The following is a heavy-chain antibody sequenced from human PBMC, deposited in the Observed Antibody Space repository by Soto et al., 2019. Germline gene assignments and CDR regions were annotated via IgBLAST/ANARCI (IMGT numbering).Heavy chain of an antibody. CDR1: GFTFSSYE. Sequence: HPGGSLRLSCAASGFTFSSYEMNWVRQAPGKGLEWVSYISSSGSTIYYADSVKGRFTISRDNAKNSLYLQMNSLRAEDTAVYYCARAGIVGAKGDAFDIWGQGTMVTVSS. D-gene: IGHD1-26*01. V-gene: IGHV3-48*03. J-gene: IGHJ3*02. CDR3: ARAGIVGAKGDAFDI. CDR2: ISSSGSTI.